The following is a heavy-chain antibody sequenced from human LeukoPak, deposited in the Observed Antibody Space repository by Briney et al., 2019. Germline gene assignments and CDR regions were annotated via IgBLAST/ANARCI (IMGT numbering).Heavy chain of an antibody. Sequence: GGSLRLSCAASGFTFSSYGMHWVRQAPGKGLEWVAFIRYDGSNKYYADSVKGRFTISRDNSKNTLYLQMNSLRAEDTAVYYCARGGDYYDSSGYSAYYFDYWGQGTLVTVSS. J-gene: IGHJ4*02. D-gene: IGHD3-22*01. V-gene: IGHV3-30*02. CDR3: ARGGDYYDSSGYSAYYFDY. CDR2: IRYDGSNK. CDR1: GFTFSSYG.